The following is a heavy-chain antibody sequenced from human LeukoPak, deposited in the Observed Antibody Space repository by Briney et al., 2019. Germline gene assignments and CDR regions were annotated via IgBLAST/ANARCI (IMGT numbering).Heavy chain of an antibody. CDR2: IKEDGSEK. J-gene: IGHJ4*02. D-gene: IGHD6-13*01. Sequence: GGSLRLSCAASGFTFSTYWMSWVRQAPGKGLGWVANIKEDGSEKYYVDSVKGRFTISRDNAKNSLYLQMNSLRAEDTAVYYCARARYSLAFWGQGTLVTVSS. CDR1: GFTFSTYW. V-gene: IGHV3-7*05. CDR3: ARARYSLAF.